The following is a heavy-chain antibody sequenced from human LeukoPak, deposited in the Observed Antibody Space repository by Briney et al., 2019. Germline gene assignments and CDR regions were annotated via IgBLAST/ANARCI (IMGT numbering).Heavy chain of an antibody. Sequence: GGSLRLSCAASGFTFSSYWMSWVRQAPGKGLEWVANIMQDGSEKYYVDSVKGRFTISRNNAKNSLYLQMNSLRAEDTAVYYCARDSCSTTTCYRYFDYWGQGTLVTVSS. V-gene: IGHV3-7*05. D-gene: IGHD2-2*02. CDR2: IMQDGSEK. J-gene: IGHJ4*02. CDR1: GFTFSSYW. CDR3: ARDSCSTTTCYRYFDY.